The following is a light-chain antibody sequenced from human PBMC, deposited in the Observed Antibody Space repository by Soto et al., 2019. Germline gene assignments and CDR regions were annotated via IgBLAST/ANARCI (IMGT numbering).Light chain of an antibody. CDR2: GAS. V-gene: IGKV3-15*01. J-gene: IGKJ5*01. CDR3: QQYNNWPPIT. CDR1: QSVSSN. Sequence: EIVMTQSPATLSVSPVEIATLSCRASQSVSSNLAWYQQKPGQAPRLLIYGASTRATGIPARFSGSGSGTEFTLTIRSLQSEDFAVYYCQQYNNWPPITFGQGTRREIK.